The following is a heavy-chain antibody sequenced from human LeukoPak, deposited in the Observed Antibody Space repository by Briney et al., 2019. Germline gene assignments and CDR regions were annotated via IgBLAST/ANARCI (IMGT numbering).Heavy chain of an antibody. CDR2: INHSGST. D-gene: IGHD2-8*02. Sequence: PSETLSLTCAVYGRSFSGYYWSWIRQPPGKGLEWIGEINHSGSTNYNPSLKSRVTISVDTSKNQFSLKLSSVTAADTAVYYCARAAGVMLWYWLLDYWGQGTLVTVSS. CDR3: ARAAGVMLWYWLLDY. V-gene: IGHV4-34*01. J-gene: IGHJ4*02. CDR1: GRSFSGYY.